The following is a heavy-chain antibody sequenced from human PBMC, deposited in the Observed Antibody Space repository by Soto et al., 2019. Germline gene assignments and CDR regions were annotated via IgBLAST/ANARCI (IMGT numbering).Heavy chain of an antibody. CDR2: INHSGST. Sequence: PSETLSLTCAVYGGSFSGYYWSWIRQPPGKGLEWIGEINHSGSTNYNPSLKSRVTISVDTSKNQFSLKLSSVTAADTAVYYCARGCPRYGSGQYYFDYWGQGTLVTVSS. V-gene: IGHV4-34*01. J-gene: IGHJ4*02. D-gene: IGHD3-10*01. CDR1: GGSFSGYY. CDR3: ARGCPRYGSGQYYFDY.